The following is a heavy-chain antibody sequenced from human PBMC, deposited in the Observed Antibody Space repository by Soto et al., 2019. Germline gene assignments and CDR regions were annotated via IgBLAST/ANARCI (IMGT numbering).Heavy chain of an antibody. CDR3: ARLLAAIDAFDI. V-gene: IGHV4-59*08. CDR2: IYYSGNT. D-gene: IGHD6-6*01. J-gene: IGHJ3*02. CDR1: GGSISSYY. Sequence: SETLSLTCTVSGGSISSYYWSWIRQPPGKGLEWIGYIYYSGNTNYNPSLKSRVTISVDTSKNQFSLKLSSVTAADTAVYYCARLLAAIDAFDIWGQGTMVTVSS.